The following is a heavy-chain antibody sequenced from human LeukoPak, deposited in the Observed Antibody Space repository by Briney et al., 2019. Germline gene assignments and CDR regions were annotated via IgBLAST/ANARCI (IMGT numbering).Heavy chain of an antibody. V-gene: IGHV4-38-2*02. CDR2: IYHSGNT. D-gene: IGHD4-17*01. J-gene: IGHJ2*01. Sequence: SETLSLTCTVSGGSIRGYYWSWIRQPPGKGLEWIGSIYHSGNTYYNPSLKSRVTISVDTSKNQFFLKVTSVTAADAAVYYCARPKYGDAAYFALWGRGALVTVSS. CDR1: GGSIRGYY. CDR3: ARPKYGDAAYFAL.